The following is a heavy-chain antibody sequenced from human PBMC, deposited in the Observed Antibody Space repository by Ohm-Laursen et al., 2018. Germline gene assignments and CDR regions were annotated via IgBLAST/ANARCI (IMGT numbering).Heavy chain of an antibody. V-gene: IGHV3-33*01. CDR3: ERGYSTSSVLDY. CDR1: GFTFSSYG. J-gene: IGHJ4*02. D-gene: IGHD6-6*01. Sequence: SLRLSCAASGFTFSSYGMHWVRQAPGKGLEWVAVIWYDGSNKYYADSVKGRFTISRDDSKNMVYLQMNSLRAEDTAMYYCERGYSTSSVLDYWGQGTLVTVSS. CDR2: IWYDGSNK.